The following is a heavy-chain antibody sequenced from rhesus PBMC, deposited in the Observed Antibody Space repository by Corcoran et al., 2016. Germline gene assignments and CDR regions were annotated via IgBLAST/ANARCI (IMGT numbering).Heavy chain of an antibody. D-gene: IGHD3-16*01. CDR2: IYGSGSST. CDR1: GGSISSNY. Sequence: QVQLQESGPGLVKPLETLSLTCAVSGGSISSNYWSWIRQAPGKGLEWIGYIYGSGSSTHSNPSLKSRVTLSVDTSKNQLSLKLSSVTAADTAVYYCARQHSGSYYYGFYFDYWGQGVLVTVSS. CDR3: ARQHSGSYYYGFYFDY. J-gene: IGHJ4*01. V-gene: IGHV4S11*01.